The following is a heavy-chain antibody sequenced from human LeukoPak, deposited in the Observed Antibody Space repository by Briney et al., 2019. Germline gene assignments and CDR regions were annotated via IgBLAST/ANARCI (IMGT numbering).Heavy chain of an antibody. Sequence: QPGGSLRLSCAPSGFTFSIYGMHSARHPPGKGLEWEADILYDGSNKYYSESVKGRFTISRDDSKNTLYLQMNSLRAEDTAVYYCAKALGGIPDVCGRGTTVTVSS. CDR3: AKALGGIPDV. CDR1: GFTFSIYG. CDR2: ILYDGSNK. V-gene: IGHV3-30*18. D-gene: IGHD3-16*02. J-gene: IGHJ6*04.